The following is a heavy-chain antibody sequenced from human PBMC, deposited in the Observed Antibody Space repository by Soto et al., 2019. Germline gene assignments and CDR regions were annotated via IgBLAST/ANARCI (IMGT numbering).Heavy chain of an antibody. D-gene: IGHD1-1*01. CDR2: VSGGSGAT. CDR3: TRWNGYGDL. J-gene: IGHJ5*02. V-gene: IGHV3-23*01. Sequence: DVQILESGGGLVEPGGSLRLSCAASGFSVSTYGVTWVRQGPGKGLEWVSGVSGGSGATHYRDSVKGRFTITTDYPENTAYLQMNRLRVEDTAVYYCTRWNGYGDLWGQGILVTVS. CDR1: GFSVSTYG.